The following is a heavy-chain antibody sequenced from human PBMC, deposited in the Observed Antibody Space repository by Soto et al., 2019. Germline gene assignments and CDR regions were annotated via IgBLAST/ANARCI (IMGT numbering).Heavy chain of an antibody. V-gene: IGHV1-69*01. CDR3: ARDKNLGAPSYYGMDV. CDR2: IIPIFGTA. D-gene: IGHD1-26*01. CDR1: GGTFSSYA. Sequence: SVKVSFKASGGTFSSYAISWVRQAPVQGLEWMGGIIPIFGTANYAQKFQGRVTITADESTSTAYMELSSLRSEDTAVYYCARDKNLGAPSYYGMDVWGQGTTVTVSS. J-gene: IGHJ6*02.